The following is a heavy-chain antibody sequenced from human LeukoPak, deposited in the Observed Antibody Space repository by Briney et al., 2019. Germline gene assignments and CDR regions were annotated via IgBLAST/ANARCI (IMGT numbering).Heavy chain of an antibody. CDR3: VKYLSVGPTSASDY. Sequence: GGSLTPTCAASGFTFDDYAMHWVRQAPGKGLEWVSLISGDGSSTYYADSVKGRFTISRDNSKNSLYLQINSLRTEDTALYYCVKYLSVGPTSASDYCGQGGLVTVSS. D-gene: IGHD1-26*01. J-gene: IGHJ4*02. CDR2: ISGDGSST. V-gene: IGHV3-43*02. CDR1: GFTFDDYA.